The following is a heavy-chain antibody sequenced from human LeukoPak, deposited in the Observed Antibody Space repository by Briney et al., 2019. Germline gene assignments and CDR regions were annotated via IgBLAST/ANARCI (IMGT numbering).Heavy chain of an antibody. V-gene: IGHV4-31*03. CDR2: IYHSGSA. Sequence: SETPSLTCTVSGGSIGSGNYYWSWIRQHPGQGLEWIGYIYHSGSAYYNPPLKSRLTMSVDPSKNQFSLKLSSVTAADTAVYYCARVVPSYYDGSGYYFDYWGQGARVTVSS. D-gene: IGHD3-22*01. J-gene: IGHJ4*02. CDR1: GGSIGSGNYY. CDR3: ARVVPSYYDGSGYYFDY.